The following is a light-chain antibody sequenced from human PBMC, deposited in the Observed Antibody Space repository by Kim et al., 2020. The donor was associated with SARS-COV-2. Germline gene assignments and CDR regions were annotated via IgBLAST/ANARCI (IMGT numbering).Light chain of an antibody. CDR1: QTIRRTH. J-gene: IGKJ4*01. Sequence: SPGEGATLSCRASQTIRRTHLAWYQQKTGQAPTLLIYGASTRATGIPERFSGSGSGADFTLTVTRLEPEDSAVYYCQHYDSSPLIFGGGTKVDIK. CDR2: GAS. CDR3: QHYDSSPLI. V-gene: IGKV3-20*01.